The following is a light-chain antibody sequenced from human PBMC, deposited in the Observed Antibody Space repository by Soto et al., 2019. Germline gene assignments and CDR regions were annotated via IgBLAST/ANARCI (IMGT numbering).Light chain of an antibody. Sequence: DIQMTQSHSTLSGSVGDRVTITCRASQTISSWLAWYQQKPGKAPKLLIYKASTLKSGVPSRFIGSGSGTEFTVTIISLQTDDFATDYGQHYNSYSESFGQGTKVELK. CDR2: KAS. V-gene: IGKV1-5*03. J-gene: IGKJ1*01. CDR3: QHYNSYSES. CDR1: QTISSW.